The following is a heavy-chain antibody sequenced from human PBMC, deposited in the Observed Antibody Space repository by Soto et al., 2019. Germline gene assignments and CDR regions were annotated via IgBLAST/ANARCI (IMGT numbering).Heavy chain of an antibody. V-gene: IGHV3-30-3*01. CDR1: GFTFSSYA. CDR2: ISYDGSNK. Sequence: QVQLVESGGGVVQPGRSLRLSCAASGFTFSSYAMHWVRQGPGKGLEWVAVISYDGSNKYYADSVKGRFTISRDNSKNTLYLQMNSLSAEDTAVSYCAREARYYSNAFDIRGQGTMVTASS. CDR3: AREARYYSNAFDI. J-gene: IGHJ3*02. D-gene: IGHD1-26*01.